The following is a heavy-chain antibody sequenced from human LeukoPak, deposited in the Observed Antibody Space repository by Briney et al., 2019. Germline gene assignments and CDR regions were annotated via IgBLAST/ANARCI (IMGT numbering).Heavy chain of an antibody. J-gene: IGHJ3*02. CDR1: GYTFTSYD. V-gene: IGHV1-8*02. CDR3: ARTFYDYVWGSYRSDAFDI. D-gene: IGHD3-16*02. CDR2: MNPNSGNT. Sequence: ASVKVSCKASGYTFTSYDINWVRQATGQGLEWMGWMNPNSGNTGYAQKFQGRVTITRNTSISTAYMELSSLRSEDTAVYYCARTFYDYVWGSYRSDAFDIWGQGTLVTVSS.